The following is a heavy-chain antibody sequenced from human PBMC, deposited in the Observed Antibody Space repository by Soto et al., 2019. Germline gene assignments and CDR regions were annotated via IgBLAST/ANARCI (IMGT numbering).Heavy chain of an antibody. V-gene: IGHV3-74*01. Sequence: GGSLILSCAASGFTFSNYWMHWVRQGPGEGLVWVSHINSDGSSTNYADSVRGRFIISRDNAENTLYLQMNSLRAEDTAVYYCARDLSDPFDYWGQGTLVTVSS. J-gene: IGHJ4*02. CDR2: INSDGSST. CDR1: GFTFSNYW. CDR3: ARDLSDPFDY.